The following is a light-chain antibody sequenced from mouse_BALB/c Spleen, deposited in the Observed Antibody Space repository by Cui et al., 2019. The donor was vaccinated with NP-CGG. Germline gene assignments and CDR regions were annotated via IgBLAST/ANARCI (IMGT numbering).Light chain of an antibody. V-gene: IGLV1*01. Sequence: HAVVTQEYVLTTSPGETVTLTCRSSTGAVTTSNYANWVQEKPDHLFTGLIGGTKNRAPGVPARFSGSLIGDKAALTITGAQTEDEAIYFCALWYSNHWVFGGGTKLTVL. J-gene: IGLJ1*01. CDR3: ALWYSNHWV. CDR2: GTK. CDR1: TGAVTTSNY.